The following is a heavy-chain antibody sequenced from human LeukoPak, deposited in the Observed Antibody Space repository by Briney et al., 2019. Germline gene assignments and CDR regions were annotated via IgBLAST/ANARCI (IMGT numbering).Heavy chain of an antibody. Sequence: HAGGSLRLSCAASGFTVSSNYMSWVRQAPGKGLEWVSVIYSGGSTYYADSVKGRFTISRDNSKNTLYLQMNSLRAEDTAVYYCARFETAADFDYWGQGTLVTVSS. CDR3: ARFETAADFDY. CDR2: IYSGGST. V-gene: IGHV3-66*01. D-gene: IGHD1-1*01. J-gene: IGHJ4*02. CDR1: GFTVSSNY.